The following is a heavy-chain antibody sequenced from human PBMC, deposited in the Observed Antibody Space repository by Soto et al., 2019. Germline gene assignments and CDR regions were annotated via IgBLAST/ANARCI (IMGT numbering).Heavy chain of an antibody. J-gene: IGHJ4*02. CDR3: AREVRTVVYCSGGICSPGY. Sequence: QVQLVESGGGVVQPGRSLRLSCAASGFTFSNYGMYWVRQAPGKGREWVAVIWYEGSNKYYADSVKGRFTISRDNSRNPLYLQMTSLRAQDPAAYYCAREVRTVVYCSGGICSPGYWCQGRVVTVSS. V-gene: IGHV3-33*01. D-gene: IGHD2-15*01. CDR2: IWYEGSNK. CDR1: GFTFSNYG.